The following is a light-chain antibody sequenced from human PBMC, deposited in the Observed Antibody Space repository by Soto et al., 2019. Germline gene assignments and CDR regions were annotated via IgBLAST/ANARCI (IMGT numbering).Light chain of an antibody. J-gene: IGKJ2*01. CDR1: QSVNSK. Sequence: EVVLTQSPATLSVSPGERATLSCRAGQSVNSKLAWYQQKPGQAPRLLIYDASTRATGVPGRFSGSGSGTEFTLTISSLPSEDFAVYYCQQYNNWPTFGQGTKLEIK. CDR3: QQYNNWPT. V-gene: IGKV3-15*01. CDR2: DAS.